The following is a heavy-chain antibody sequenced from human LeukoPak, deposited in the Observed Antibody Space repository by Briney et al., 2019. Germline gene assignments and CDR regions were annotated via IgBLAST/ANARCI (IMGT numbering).Heavy chain of an antibody. Sequence: PGGSLRLSCAASGFTFSSYGIHWVRQAPGKWLEWVALISSNGKNKDYADSVKGRFTISRDNSENTLYLQMNSLRAEDTAVYHCARPMYYYDSSGSLAVWGQGTTVTVTS. CDR1: GFTFSSYG. CDR2: ISSNGKNK. J-gene: IGHJ6*02. D-gene: IGHD3-22*01. CDR3: ARPMYYYDSSGSLAV. V-gene: IGHV3-30*04.